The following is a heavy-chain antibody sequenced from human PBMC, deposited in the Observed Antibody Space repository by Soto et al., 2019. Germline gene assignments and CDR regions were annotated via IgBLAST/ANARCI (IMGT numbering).Heavy chain of an antibody. CDR1: GFIFENFG. Sequence: PRGSLRLSCAASGFIFENFGMSWVRQAPGKGLEWISSISGSGFKKYYADSVKGRFTISRGNSKSTVYLELNNLSAEDTAVYHCAKNQGVELVPLATVDWFDPWGQGSVVTVSS. CDR3: AKNQGVELVPLATVDWFDP. J-gene: IGHJ5*02. CDR2: ISGSGFKK. V-gene: IGHV3-23*01. D-gene: IGHD1-26*01.